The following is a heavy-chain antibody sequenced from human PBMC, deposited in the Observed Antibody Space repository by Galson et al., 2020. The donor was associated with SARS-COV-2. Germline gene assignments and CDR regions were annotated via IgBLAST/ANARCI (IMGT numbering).Heavy chain of an antibody. Sequence: GGSLRLSCGASGSTFSSYSMNWVRLAPGKGLEWISYISSSSSTIYYADSVKGRFTISRDNAKNSLYLQMNTLRDEDTAVYYCAGGYFDYFDYWGQGTLVTVSS. D-gene: IGHD3-22*01. J-gene: IGHJ4*02. CDR2: ISSSSSTI. V-gene: IGHV3-48*02. CDR3: AGGYFDYFDY. CDR1: GSTFSSYS.